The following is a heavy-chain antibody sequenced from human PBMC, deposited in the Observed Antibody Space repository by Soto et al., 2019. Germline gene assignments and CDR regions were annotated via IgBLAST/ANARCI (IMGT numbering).Heavy chain of an antibody. D-gene: IGHD1-26*01. Sequence: QVQLQQWGAGLLKPSETLSLTCAVYGKSLSGYYWSWIRQPPGKALEWIGEINHSGNTNYNPPLKSRVTISVATSKNQLFLNLGSVTAADTAMYYCARHHVRGRTIAGAAEFWGQGTLVTVSS. CDR2: INHSGNT. CDR1: GKSLSGYY. V-gene: IGHV4-34*01. CDR3: ARHHVRGRTIAGAAEF. J-gene: IGHJ4*02.